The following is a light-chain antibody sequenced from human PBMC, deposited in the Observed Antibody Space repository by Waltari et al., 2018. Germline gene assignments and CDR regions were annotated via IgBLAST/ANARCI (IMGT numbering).Light chain of an antibody. CDR1: ERIYTY. CDR2: GAS. J-gene: IGKJ4*01. V-gene: IGKV1-39*01. Sequence: DIRMTQSPPSLSASVGDRVTITCRASERIYTYLNWYQQKPGKAPKVLIYGASTLESWVPSRFSGSGSGTDFTLTISSLQPEDFATYYCQQSYSTPLFGGGTKVEIK. CDR3: QQSYSTPL.